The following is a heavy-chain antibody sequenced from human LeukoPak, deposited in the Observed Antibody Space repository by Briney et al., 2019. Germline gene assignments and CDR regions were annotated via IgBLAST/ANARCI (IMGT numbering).Heavy chain of an antibody. D-gene: IGHD6-13*01. V-gene: IGHV1-2*02. Sequence: ASVKVSCKASGYTFTGYSMHWVRQAPGQGLEWMGWINPNSGDTNYAQKFQGRVTMTRDTSISTAYMELSRLRSDDTAVYYCARGASSSSWSLPYYYGMDVWGQGTTVTVSS. CDR2: INPNSGDT. J-gene: IGHJ6*02. CDR1: GYTFTGYS. CDR3: ARGASSSSWSLPYYYGMDV.